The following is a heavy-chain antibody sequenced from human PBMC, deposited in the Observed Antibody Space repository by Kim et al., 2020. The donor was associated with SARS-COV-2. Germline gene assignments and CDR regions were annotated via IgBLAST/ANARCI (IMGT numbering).Heavy chain of an antibody. D-gene: IGHD3-10*01. CDR2: IYYSGST. CDR1: GGSISSHY. Sequence: SETLSLTCTVSGGSISSHYWSWIRQPPGKGLEWIGYIYYSGSTTFNPSLKSRVIISVDTSKNQFSLKLSSVTAADTAVYYCARVVTMFQGVIIAPYYYYFMVVWGKGTTSTVPS. V-gene: IGHV4-59*11. CDR3: ARVVTMFQGVIIAPYYYYFMVV. J-gene: IGHJ6*03.